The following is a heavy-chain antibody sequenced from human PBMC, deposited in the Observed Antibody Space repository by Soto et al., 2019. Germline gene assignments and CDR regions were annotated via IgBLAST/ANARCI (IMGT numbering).Heavy chain of an antibody. Sequence: PGGSLRLSCAASGFTFSSYAMSWVRQAPGKGLEWVSAISGSGGSTYYADSVKGRFTISRDNSKNTLYLQMNSLRAEDTAVYYCAQDKGYCSGGSCYPYYFDYWGQGTLVTVSS. V-gene: IGHV3-23*01. CDR3: AQDKGYCSGGSCYPYYFDY. J-gene: IGHJ4*02. CDR2: ISGSGGST. CDR1: GFTFSSYA. D-gene: IGHD2-15*01.